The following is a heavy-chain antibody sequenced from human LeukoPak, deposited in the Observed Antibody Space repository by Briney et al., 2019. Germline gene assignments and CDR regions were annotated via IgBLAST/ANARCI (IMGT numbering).Heavy chain of an antibody. CDR1: GGSISSSSYY. Sequence: ETLSLTCTVSGGSISSSSYYWGWIRQPPGKGLEWVSVISFSGGSTNYADSVKGRFTISRDNPKNTLYLQMNSLRPDDTAVYYCAKDRAGGSVWYAFDPWGQGTLVTVSS. V-gene: IGHV3-23*01. D-gene: IGHD6-13*01. J-gene: IGHJ5*02. CDR3: AKDRAGGSVWYAFDP. CDR2: ISFSGGST.